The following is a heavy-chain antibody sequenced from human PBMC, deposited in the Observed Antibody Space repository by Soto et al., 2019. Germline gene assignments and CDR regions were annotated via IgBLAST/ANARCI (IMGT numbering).Heavy chain of an antibody. D-gene: IGHD6-13*01. CDR3: ARVVGAAAGTFYYYMDV. J-gene: IGHJ6*03. V-gene: IGHV6-1*01. CDR1: GESVSSNSAA. CDR2: TYYRSKWYN. Sequence: SQTLSLTCAISGESVSSNSAAWNWIRQSPSRGLEWLGRTYYRSKWYNDYAVSVKSRITINPDTSKNQFSLQLNSVTPEDTAVYYCARVVGAAAGTFYYYMDVWGKGTTVTVSS.